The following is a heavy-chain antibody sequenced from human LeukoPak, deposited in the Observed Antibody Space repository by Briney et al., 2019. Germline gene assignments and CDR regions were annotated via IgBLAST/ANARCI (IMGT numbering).Heavy chain of an antibody. V-gene: IGHV4-4*08. CDR1: GGSISDYF. Sequence: SETLSLTCTVSGGSISDYFWSWVRQSPGKGLEWIGRIYTSGSTHYTPSLKSRVTISIDTSKNQFSLKLNSVTAADTAVYYCARGRRDGYTLYYMDVWGKGTTVTISS. CDR2: IYTSGST. J-gene: IGHJ6*03. D-gene: IGHD5-24*01. CDR3: ARGRRDGYTLYYMDV.